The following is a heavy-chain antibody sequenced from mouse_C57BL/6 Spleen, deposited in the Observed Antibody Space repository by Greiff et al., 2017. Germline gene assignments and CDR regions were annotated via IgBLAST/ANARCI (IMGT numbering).Heavy chain of an antibody. CDR2: ISSGGSYT. J-gene: IGHJ1*03. Sequence: DVMLVESGGDLVKPGGSLKLSCAASGFTFSSYGMSWVRQTPDKRLEWVATISSGGSYTYYPDSVKGRFTISRDNAKNTLYLQMSSLKSEDTAMYYCARQGTSNFDVWGTGTTVTVSS. CDR1: GFTFSSYG. V-gene: IGHV5-6*02. CDR3: ARQGTSNFDV. D-gene: IGHD3-1*01.